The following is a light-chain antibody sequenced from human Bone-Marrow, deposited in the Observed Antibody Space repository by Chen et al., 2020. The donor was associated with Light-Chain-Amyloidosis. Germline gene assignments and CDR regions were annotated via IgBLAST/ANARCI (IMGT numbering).Light chain of an antibody. Sequence: QSALTQPASVSGSPGQSITISCTGTSSDVGSYNLDSWYQQHPGKAPKLMIYEVSKRPSGVSNRFSGTKAGNTASLTISGLQDEDEADYYCCSYAGSSTVGVFGGGTKLTVL. V-gene: IGLV2-23*02. J-gene: IGLJ3*02. CDR1: SSDVGSYNL. CDR2: EVS. CDR3: CSYAGSSTVGV.